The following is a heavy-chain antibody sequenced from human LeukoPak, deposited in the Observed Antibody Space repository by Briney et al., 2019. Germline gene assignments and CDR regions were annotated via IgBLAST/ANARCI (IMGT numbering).Heavy chain of an antibody. CDR2: SRNKANSYTT. V-gene: IGHV3-72*01. CDR1: GFTFSDHY. Sequence: GGSLRLSCAVSGFTFSDHYMDWVRQAPGKGLEWVGRSRNKANSYTTVYATSVGGRFTVSRDDLKNSLYLQMNSLKIEDTAVYYCVRGYNSFDVWGHGTLVTVSS. CDR3: VRGYNSFDV. J-gene: IGHJ3*01. D-gene: IGHD5-24*01.